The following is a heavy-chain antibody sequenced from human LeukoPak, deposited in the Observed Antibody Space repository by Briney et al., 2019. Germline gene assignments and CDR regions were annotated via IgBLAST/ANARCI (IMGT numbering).Heavy chain of an antibody. V-gene: IGHV3-21*01. Sequence: GGSLRLSREASGFTFSTYNMDWVRQAPGKRLEWVSSITSTSSYVFYADSVKGRFTISRDNAKNSLYLQINSLRAEDTAVYYCARGGYFDYWGQGTLVTVSS. CDR1: GFTFSTYN. J-gene: IGHJ4*02. CDR3: ARGGYFDY. CDR2: ITSTSSYV.